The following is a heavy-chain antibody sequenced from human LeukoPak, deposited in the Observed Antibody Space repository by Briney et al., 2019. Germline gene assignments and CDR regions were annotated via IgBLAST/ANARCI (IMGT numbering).Heavy chain of an antibody. CDR3: AKAIAVAGTHAFDI. D-gene: IGHD6-19*01. CDR1: GFTFSSYA. CDR2: ISGSGGST. J-gene: IGHJ3*02. V-gene: IGHV3-23*01. Sequence: TGGSLRLSCAASGFTFSSYAMSWVRQAPGKWLEWVSAISGSGGSTYYADSVKGRFTISRDNSKNTLYLQMNSLRAEDTAVYYCAKAIAVAGTHAFDIWGQGTMVTVSS.